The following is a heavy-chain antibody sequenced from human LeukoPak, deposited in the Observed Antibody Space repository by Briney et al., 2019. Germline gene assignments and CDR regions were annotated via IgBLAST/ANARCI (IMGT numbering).Heavy chain of an antibody. CDR1: WFTVSSNY. CDR2: IYSAGST. J-gene: IGHJ6*02. Sequence: GGSLRLSCAASWFTVSSNYMSWVSQAQGKGLEWVSVIYSAGSTYYADSVKGRFTISRDNSKNTLYLQMNSPRAEDTAVYYCARDLRPNYYYYGMDVWGQGSTVTVSS. V-gene: IGHV3-53*01. CDR3: ARDLRPNYYYYGMDV.